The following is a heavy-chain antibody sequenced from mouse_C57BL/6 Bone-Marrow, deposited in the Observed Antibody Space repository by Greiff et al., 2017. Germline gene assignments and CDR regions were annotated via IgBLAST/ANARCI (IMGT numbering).Heavy chain of an antibody. J-gene: IGHJ2*01. CDR2: INPSDSYT. D-gene: IGHD2-4*01. CDR1: GYTFTSYW. V-gene: IGHV1-50*01. CDR3: ARDDYGYFDY. Sequence: QVQLQQPGAELVKPGASVKLSCKASGYTFTSYWMQWVKQRPGQGLEWIGEINPSDSYTNYNQKFKGKATLTVDTSSSTAYMQLSPLTSEDSAGYDCARDDYGYFDYWGQGTTLTVSS.